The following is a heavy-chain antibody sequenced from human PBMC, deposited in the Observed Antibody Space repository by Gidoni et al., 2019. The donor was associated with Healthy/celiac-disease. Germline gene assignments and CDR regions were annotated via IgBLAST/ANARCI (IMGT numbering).Heavy chain of an antibody. CDR1: GVTFSSYG. J-gene: IGHJ4*02. V-gene: IGHV3-30*18. D-gene: IGHD6-13*01. CDR3: ANVRYGIASAGTPGDY. CDR2: ISYDGRNP. Sequence: QAQLVESGGGVVQPGRALRLSCAASGVTFSSYGMHWVRQAPGKGLEWFAVISYDGRNPYYADSVYGRFTISSDNSQNPLYLRLSSLSAEDSSVAYFANVRYGIASAGTPGDYWGQGTLVTVSS.